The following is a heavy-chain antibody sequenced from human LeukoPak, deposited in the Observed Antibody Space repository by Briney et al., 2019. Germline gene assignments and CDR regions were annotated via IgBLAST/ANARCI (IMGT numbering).Heavy chain of an antibody. V-gene: IGHV1-2*02. J-gene: IGHJ4*02. Sequence: ASLKVSSKASGYSFIDYYIHWVRQAPGQGLEWMGWVNPHSGGTKFAQKFQGRVTMTRDTSINTAYMEVSSLRSDDTAVYYCARDIGHYYGSGSYWLLWGRGTLVTVAS. D-gene: IGHD3-10*01. CDR2: VNPHSGGT. CDR1: GYSFIDYY. CDR3: ARDIGHYYGSGSYWLL.